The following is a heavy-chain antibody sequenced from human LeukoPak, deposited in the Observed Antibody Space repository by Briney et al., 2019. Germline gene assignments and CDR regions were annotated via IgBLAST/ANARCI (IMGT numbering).Heavy chain of an antibody. CDR3: AKGDYYDSSGYGGFGGGFDY. CDR2: ISYDGSNK. J-gene: IGHJ4*02. Sequence: GGSLRLSCAASGFTVSSKYMSWVRQAPGKGLEWVAVISYDGSNKYYADSVKGRFTISRDNSKNTLYLQMNSLRAEDTAVYYCAKGDYYDSSGYGGFGGGFDYWGQGTLVTVSS. D-gene: IGHD3-22*01. CDR1: GFTVSSKY. V-gene: IGHV3-30*18.